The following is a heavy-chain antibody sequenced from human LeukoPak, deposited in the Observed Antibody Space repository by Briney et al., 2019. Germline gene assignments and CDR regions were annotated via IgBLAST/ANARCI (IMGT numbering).Heavy chain of an antibody. J-gene: IGHJ4*02. D-gene: IGHD3-3*01. Sequence: GGSLRLSCVASGFTFSSYGMHWVRQAPGKGLEWVAFIPYDGRNQYFADSVKGRFTISRDISKNTLHLQMNSLRTEDTAVYYCAKDGTIFGVTYLDYWGQGNLVTVSS. CDR1: GFTFSSYG. V-gene: IGHV3-30*02. CDR3: AKDGTIFGVTYLDY. CDR2: IPYDGRNQ.